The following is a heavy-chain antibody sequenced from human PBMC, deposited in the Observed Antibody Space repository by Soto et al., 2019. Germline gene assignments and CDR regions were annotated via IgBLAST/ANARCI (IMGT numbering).Heavy chain of an antibody. D-gene: IGHD3-9*01. CDR3: GRAASNSPFDR. V-gene: IGHV4-4*02. CDR2: IYHSGNT. Sequence: QVQLQESGPGLVEPSGTLSLTCTVSSGSISSGIWWNWVRQPPGKGLEWIGEIYHSGNTNYNPSLKGSTHQAGSRAKDPFFPHLYPCTRPGTAVYYFGRAASNSPFDRWGRGGLVTVPP. J-gene: IGHJ4*02. CDR1: SGSISSGIW.